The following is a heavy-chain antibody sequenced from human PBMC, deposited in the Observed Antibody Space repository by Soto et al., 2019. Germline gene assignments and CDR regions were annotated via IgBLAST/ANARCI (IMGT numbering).Heavy chain of an antibody. CDR1: GFIFNRYG. CDR2: IWYDGSNK. V-gene: IGHV3-33*01. J-gene: IGHJ6*02. CDR3: ARGPGRPPLRNYGMDV. Sequence: QVQLVESGGGVVQPGRSLRLSCAASGFIFNRYGMHWVRQVPGKGLEWVADIWYDGSNKNYADSVKGRFTISRDNSKNTLSLQMNRLRAEDTAVYYCARGPGRPPLRNYGMDVWGQGTTVTVS.